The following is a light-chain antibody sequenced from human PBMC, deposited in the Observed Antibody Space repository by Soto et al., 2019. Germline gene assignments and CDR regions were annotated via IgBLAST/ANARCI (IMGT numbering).Light chain of an antibody. Sequence: AIQLTQSPSSLSVSVGDRVTITCRASQGISSALAWYQQKPGKAPKLLIYDASSLESGVPSRFSGSGSGTDFTLTISSLQPEDFATYYCQQFNSYPMYTFGQGTKLEIK. V-gene: IGKV1-13*02. CDR3: QQFNSYPMYT. CDR2: DAS. J-gene: IGKJ2*01. CDR1: QGISSA.